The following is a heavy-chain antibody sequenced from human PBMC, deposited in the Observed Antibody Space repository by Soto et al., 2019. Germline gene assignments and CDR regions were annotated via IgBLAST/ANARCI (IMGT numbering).Heavy chain of an antibody. CDR2: MYEGGST. Sequence: QVQLQESGPGLVKPSETLALTCTVSGGSIRSYYWSWIRQPPGKGLEWLGYMYEGGSTNYNPSLRSRVTLSVETAENQFSLKLTSVTAAGPAVYYFARLEGGLWYLHVWGRGTLVSVSS. J-gene: IGHJ2*01. CDR3: ARLEGGLWYLHV. CDR1: GGSIRSYY. V-gene: IGHV4-59*08.